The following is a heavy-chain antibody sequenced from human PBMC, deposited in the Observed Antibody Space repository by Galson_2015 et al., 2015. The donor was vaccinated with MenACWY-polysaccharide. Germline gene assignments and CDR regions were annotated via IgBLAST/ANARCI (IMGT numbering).Heavy chain of an antibody. V-gene: IGHV1-3*01. CDR3: ARHANGGGFFDY. D-gene: IGHD3-16*01. Sequence: SVKVSCKASGYTFSRYPIHWVRQAPGQGFEWMGWITGGNGDTKYSEKLQGRVSITKDTSANTVYMELSSLTYEDTAVVYCARHANGGGFFDYAGPATLVTVSS. J-gene: IGHJ4*02. CDR2: ITGGNGDT. CDR1: GYTFSRYP.